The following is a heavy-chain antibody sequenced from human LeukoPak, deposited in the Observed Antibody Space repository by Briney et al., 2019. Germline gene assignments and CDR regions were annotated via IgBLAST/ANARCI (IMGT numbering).Heavy chain of an antibody. D-gene: IGHD2-15*01. Sequence: ASVKVSCKASGYTFTSYGISWVRQAPGQGLEWMGWISAYNGNTNYAQKLQGRVTMTTDTSTSTAYMELRSLRSDDTAVYYCARVGYDCSGGSCYWRNYFDYWGQGTLVTVSS. J-gene: IGHJ4*02. V-gene: IGHV1-18*01. CDR2: ISAYNGNT. CDR3: ARVGYDCSGGSCYWRNYFDY. CDR1: GYTFTSYG.